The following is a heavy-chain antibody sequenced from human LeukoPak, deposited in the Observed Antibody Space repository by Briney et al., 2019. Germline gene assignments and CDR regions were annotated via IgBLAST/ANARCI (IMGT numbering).Heavy chain of an antibody. CDR2: IRYDGSNK. D-gene: IGHD1-26*01. CDR3: ATGMWELAYYYSGMDV. CDR1: GFTFSSYG. V-gene: IGHV3-30*02. Sequence: PGGSLRLSCAASGFTFSSYGMPWVRQAPGKGLEWVAFIRYDGSNKYYADSVKGRFTISRDNSKNTLYLQMNSLRAEDTAVYYCATGMWELAYYYSGMDVWGQGTTVTVSS. J-gene: IGHJ6*02.